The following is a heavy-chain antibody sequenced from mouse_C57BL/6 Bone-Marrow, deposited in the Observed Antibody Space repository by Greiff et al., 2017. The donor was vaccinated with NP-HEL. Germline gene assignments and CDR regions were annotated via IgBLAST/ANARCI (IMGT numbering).Heavy chain of an antibody. CDR1: GYSITSGYY. V-gene: IGHV3-6*01. D-gene: IGHD2-5*01. CDR3: ARSNCWFAY. Sequence: EVKLQESGPGLVKPSQSLSLTCSVTGYSITSGYYWNWIRQFPGNKLEWMGYISYDGSNNYNPSLKNRISITRDTSKNQFFLKLNSVTTEDTATYYCARSNCWFAYWGQGTLVTVSA. CDR2: ISYDGSN. J-gene: IGHJ3*01.